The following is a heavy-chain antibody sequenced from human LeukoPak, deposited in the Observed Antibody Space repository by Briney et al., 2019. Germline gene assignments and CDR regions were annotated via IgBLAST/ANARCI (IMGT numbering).Heavy chain of an antibody. J-gene: IGHJ4*02. D-gene: IGHD1-26*01. V-gene: IGHV3-23*01. CDR2: ISFSGDNT. Sequence: PGASLRLTCAGSGFTFSNYGLSWVRHAPGKGLEWVSTISFSGDNTHYADSVKGRFTISRDNFKNTVYLQMRSLRAEDAAIYYCARDSGGTFLFDSWGEGTLGT. CDR1: GFTFSNYG. CDR3: ARDSGGTFLFDS.